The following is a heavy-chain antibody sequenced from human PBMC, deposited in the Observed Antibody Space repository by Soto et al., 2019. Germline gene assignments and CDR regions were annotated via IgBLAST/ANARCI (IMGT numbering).Heavy chain of an antibody. CDR3: AADTRTYGVATPLGY. CDR2: ISPDGRTT. J-gene: IGHJ4*02. CDR1: GFSFSHYW. V-gene: IGHV3-74*01. D-gene: IGHD5-12*01. Sequence: PGGSLRLSCAASGFSFSHYWMHWVRQAPGKGLVWVSRISPDGRTTTYADSVKFQERVTITRDMSTTTAYLELSSLRSEDTAIYYCAADTRTYGVATPLGYWGQGTLVTVSS.